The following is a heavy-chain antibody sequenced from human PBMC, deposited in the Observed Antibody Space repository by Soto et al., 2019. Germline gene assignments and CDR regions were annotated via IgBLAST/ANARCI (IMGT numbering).Heavy chain of an antibody. D-gene: IGHD3-22*01. V-gene: IGHV3-33*01. Sequence: GGSLRLSCAASGFSFSKFAMHWVRQAPGKGLELVAVIWFDGSKRDYADSVKGRFTVSRDNSENTLSLQMNNLRAEDTGVYYCAREGDSSGYTVYFDSWGQGTVVTVSS. CDR2: IWFDGSKR. CDR1: GFSFSKFA. CDR3: AREGDSSGYTVYFDS. J-gene: IGHJ4*02.